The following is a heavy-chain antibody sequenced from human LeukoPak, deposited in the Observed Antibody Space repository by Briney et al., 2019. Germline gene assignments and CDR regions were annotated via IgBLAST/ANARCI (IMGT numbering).Heavy chain of an antibody. J-gene: IGHJ4*02. D-gene: IGHD6-13*01. CDR2: IYYSGGT. CDR1: GGSISNYY. CDR3: ARGGPYSSSLITADY. Sequence: SETLSLTCAVSGGSISNYYWSWVRQPPGKGLEWIGCIYYSGGTTYTPSLTSRVTLSLDTSTNQFSLKMSSVTAAATAVYYCARGGPYSSSLITADYWGQGTLVTVSS. V-gene: IGHV4-59*01.